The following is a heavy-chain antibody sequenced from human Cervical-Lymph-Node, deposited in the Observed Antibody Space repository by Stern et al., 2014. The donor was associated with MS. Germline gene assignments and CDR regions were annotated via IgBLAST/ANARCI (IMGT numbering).Heavy chain of an antibody. CDR3: ARGGYYSSGKDLDY. CDR1: GFTFSSYA. V-gene: IGHV3-30*04. J-gene: IGHJ4*02. CDR2: ISYDGSNK. Sequence: VQLVESGGGVVQPGRSLRLSCATSGFTFSSYAMHWVRQAPGKGLEWVALISYDGSNKYYADSVKGRFIISRDNSKNTLYLQMNSLRGEDTAVYYCARGGYYSSGKDLDYWGQGTLVTVSS. D-gene: IGHD3-10*01.